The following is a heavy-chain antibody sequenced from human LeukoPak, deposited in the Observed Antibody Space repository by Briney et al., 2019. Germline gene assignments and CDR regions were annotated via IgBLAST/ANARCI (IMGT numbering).Heavy chain of an antibody. Sequence: GASVKVSRKASGYTFTSYDINWVRQATGQGLEWMGWMNPNSGNTGYAQKFQGRVTMTRNTSISTAYMELSSLRSEDTAVYYCARVLWFGELSSYYWDQGTLVTVSS. CDR2: MNPNSGNT. V-gene: IGHV1-8*01. CDR1: GYTFTSYD. J-gene: IGHJ4*02. D-gene: IGHD3-10*01. CDR3: ARVLWFGELSSYY.